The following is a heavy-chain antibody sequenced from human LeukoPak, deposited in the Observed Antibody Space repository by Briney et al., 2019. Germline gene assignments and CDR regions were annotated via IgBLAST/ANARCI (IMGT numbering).Heavy chain of an antibody. CDR3: ATLPWGYSYGDAFDI. D-gene: IGHD5-18*01. J-gene: IGHJ3*02. CDR2: INTSAGST. Sequence: ASVKVFCKASGYTLTSYYMHWVRQAPGQGLAWMGIINTSAGSTHYAHKCQGRVTMTRDTSTSTVYMELSSLRSEDTAVYYCATLPWGYSYGDAFDIWGQGTMVTVSS. V-gene: IGHV1-46*01. CDR1: GYTLTSYY.